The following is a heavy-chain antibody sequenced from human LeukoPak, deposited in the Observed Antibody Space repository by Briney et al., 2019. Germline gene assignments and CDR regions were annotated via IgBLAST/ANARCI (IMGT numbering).Heavy chain of an antibody. Sequence: SVKVSCKASGGTFSSYAISWVRQARGQGLEWMGGIIPIFGTANYAQKFQGRVTITADKSTSTAYMELSSLRSEDTAVYYCATYGSGSYYNFYYYYMDVWGKGTTVTVSS. CDR1: GGTFSSYA. D-gene: IGHD3-10*01. J-gene: IGHJ6*03. CDR2: IIPIFGTA. V-gene: IGHV1-69*06. CDR3: ATYGSGSYYNFYYYYMDV.